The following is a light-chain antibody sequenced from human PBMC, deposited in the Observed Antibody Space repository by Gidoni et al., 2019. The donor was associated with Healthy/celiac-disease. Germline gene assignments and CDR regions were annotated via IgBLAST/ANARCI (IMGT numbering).Light chain of an antibody. J-gene: IGKJ2*04. CDR2: AAS. CDR3: QQYNSYPLCS. V-gene: IGKV1-16*02. CDR1: QCISNY. Sequence: DIQLTPTPSSLSASVGDRVTITCRTSQCISNYLACVQQKPVKAPNSLIYAASSLQSGVPSKFSGSGYGTDFTLTISSLQPEDVVTYYCQQYNSYPLCSFGQGTKLEIK.